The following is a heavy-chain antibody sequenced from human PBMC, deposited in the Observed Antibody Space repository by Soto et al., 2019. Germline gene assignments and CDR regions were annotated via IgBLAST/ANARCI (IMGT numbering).Heavy chain of an antibody. J-gene: IGHJ4*02. V-gene: IGHV3-23*01. CDR3: ARRRDASGSYFDS. CDR1: GFTFSNYA. Sequence: GGSMRLSCAASGFTFSNYAMSWVRQAPGKGLEWVSAINDSGGSTYSADSVKGRFTISRDNSKNTLYLQMNSLRADDTAVYHCARRRDASGSYFDSWGQGTLVTV. CDR2: INDSGGST. D-gene: IGHD3-10*01.